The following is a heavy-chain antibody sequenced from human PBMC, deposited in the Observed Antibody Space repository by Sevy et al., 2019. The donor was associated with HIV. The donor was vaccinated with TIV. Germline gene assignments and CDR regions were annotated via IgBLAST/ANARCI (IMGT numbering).Heavy chain of an antibody. CDR2: IFRSGGVT. CDR1: GFTFSNYA. D-gene: IGHD3-22*01. Sequence: GGSLRLSCAASGFTFSNYAMNWVRQAPGKGLEWVSTIFRSGGVTYYADSVKGRCTISRDNFKNTLNLQMHSLRAEDTAVYYCAGGRYDSSGSFDAFDIWGQGTTVTVSS. V-gene: IGHV3-23*01. J-gene: IGHJ3*02. CDR3: AGGRYDSSGSFDAFDI.